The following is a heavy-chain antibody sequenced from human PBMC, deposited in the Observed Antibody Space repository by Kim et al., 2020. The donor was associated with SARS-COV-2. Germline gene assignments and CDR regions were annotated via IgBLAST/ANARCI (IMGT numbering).Heavy chain of an antibody. Sequence: SETLSLTCAVYGGSFSGYYWSWIRQPPGKGLEWIGEINHSGSTNYNPSLKSRVTISVDTSKNQFSLKLSSVTAADTAVYYCARGMGARAVVRFDPWGQGTLVTVSS. CDR2: INHSGST. J-gene: IGHJ5*02. CDR3: ARGMGARAVVRFDP. V-gene: IGHV4-34*01. D-gene: IGHD6-19*01. CDR1: GGSFSGYY.